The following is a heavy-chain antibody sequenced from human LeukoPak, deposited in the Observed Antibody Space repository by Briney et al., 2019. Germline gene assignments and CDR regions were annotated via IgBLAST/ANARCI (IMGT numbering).Heavy chain of an antibody. D-gene: IGHD6-19*01. V-gene: IGHV3-30*18. J-gene: IGHJ4*02. CDR2: ISYDGSNK. Sequence: GGSLRLSCAASGFTFSSYGMHWVRQAPGKGLEWVAVISYDGSNKYYADSVKGRFTISRDNSKNTLYLQMNSLRAEDTAVYYCAKDFTSGWTADLFDYWGQGTLVTVSS. CDR1: GFTFSSYG. CDR3: AKDFTSGWTADLFDY.